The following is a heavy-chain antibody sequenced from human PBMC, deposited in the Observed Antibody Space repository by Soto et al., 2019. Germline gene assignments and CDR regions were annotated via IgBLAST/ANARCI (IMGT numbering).Heavy chain of an antibody. CDR3: ARTGPRYSGGNSPPDY. Sequence: GGSLRLSCAASGFTFSSYWMSWVRQAPGKGLEWVANIKQDGSEKYYVDSVKGRFTISRDNAKNSLYLQMNSLRAEDTAVYYCARTGPRYSGGNSPPDYWGQGTLVTAS. J-gene: IGHJ4*02. CDR2: IKQDGSEK. CDR1: GFTFSSYW. D-gene: IGHD2-21*02. V-gene: IGHV3-7*01.